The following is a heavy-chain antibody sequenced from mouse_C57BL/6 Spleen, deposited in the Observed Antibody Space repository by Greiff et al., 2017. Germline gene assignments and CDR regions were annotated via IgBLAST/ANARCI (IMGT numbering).Heavy chain of an antibody. J-gene: IGHJ3*01. CDR2: IYPGDGDT. CDR3: ARDDYDYLAWFAY. D-gene: IGHD2-4*01. V-gene: IGHV1-80*01. Sequence: QVHVKQSGAELVKPGASVKISCKASGYAFSSYWMNWVKQRPGKGLEWIGQIYPGDGDTNYNGKFKGKATLTADKSSSTAYMQLSSLTSEDSAVYFCARDDYDYLAWFAYWGQGALVTVSA. CDR1: GYAFSSYW.